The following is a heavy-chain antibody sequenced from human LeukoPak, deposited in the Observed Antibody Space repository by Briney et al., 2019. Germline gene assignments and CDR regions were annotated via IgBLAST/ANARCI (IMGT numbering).Heavy chain of an antibody. CDR2: ISSSSSYI. Sequence: GGSLRLSCAASGFTFSSYSMNWVRQAPGKGLEWVSSISSSSSYIYYADSVKGRFTISRDNAKNSLYLQMNSLRAEDTAVYYCARTTSIAAAGTGFYFDYWGQGTLVTVSS. V-gene: IGHV3-21*01. CDR3: ARTTSIAAAGTGFYFDY. J-gene: IGHJ4*02. D-gene: IGHD6-13*01. CDR1: GFTFSSYS.